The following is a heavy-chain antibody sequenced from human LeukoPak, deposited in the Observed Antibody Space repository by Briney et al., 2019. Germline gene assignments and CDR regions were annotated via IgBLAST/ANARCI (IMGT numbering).Heavy chain of an antibody. CDR3: ATGMSIWFGETDY. V-gene: IGHV1-18*01. CDR2: ISAYNGNA. J-gene: IGHJ4*02. CDR1: GGTFSTYG. D-gene: IGHD3-10*01. Sequence: ASVKVSCKASGGTFSTYGISWVRQAPGQGLEWMGWISAYNGNANYAQKLQGRVTMTTDTSTSTAYMELRSLRSDDTAVYYCATGMSIWFGETDYWGQGTLVTVSS.